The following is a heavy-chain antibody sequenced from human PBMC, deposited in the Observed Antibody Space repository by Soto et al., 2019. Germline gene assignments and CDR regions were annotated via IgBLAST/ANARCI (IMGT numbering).Heavy chain of an antibody. CDR2: IYHSGST. Sequence: QLQLQESGSGLVKPSQTLSLTCAVSGGSISSGGYSWSWIRQPPGKGLEWIGYIYHSGSTYYNPALKRRVTLSVDRSKNQFSLKLSSVTAADTAVYYCARSSNYQGEYFDYWGQGTLVTVSS. D-gene: IGHD4-4*01. CDR3: ARSSNYQGEYFDY. CDR1: GGSISSGGYS. J-gene: IGHJ4*02. V-gene: IGHV4-30-2*01.